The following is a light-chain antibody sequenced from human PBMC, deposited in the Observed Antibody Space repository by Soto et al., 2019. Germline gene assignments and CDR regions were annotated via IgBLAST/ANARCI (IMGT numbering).Light chain of an antibody. V-gene: IGLV1-40*01. Sequence: QSVLTQPPSVSGAPGQTVTISCSGSSSNIGAGYDVHWYQQLPGKAPKLVIYDTFNRPSGVPDRFSGSKSGTSASLAITGLQAEDEDDYYCQAYDNSLGGSVLFGGGTKLTVL. CDR2: DTF. J-gene: IGLJ3*02. CDR1: SSNIGAGYD. CDR3: QAYDNSLGGSVL.